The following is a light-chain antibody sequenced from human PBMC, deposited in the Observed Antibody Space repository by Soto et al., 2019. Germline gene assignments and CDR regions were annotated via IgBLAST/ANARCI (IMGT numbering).Light chain of an antibody. CDR1: QSVNSY. J-gene: IGKJ4*01. CDR3: QQRSKWPLT. Sequence: EIVLTQSPSTLSLSPGERATLSCRASQSVNSYLAWYQQKPGQAPRLLIYDTSNRAAGIPARFSGSGSETDFTLTISSLEPEDFAVYYCQQRSKWPLTFGGGTKVDIK. V-gene: IGKV3-11*01. CDR2: DTS.